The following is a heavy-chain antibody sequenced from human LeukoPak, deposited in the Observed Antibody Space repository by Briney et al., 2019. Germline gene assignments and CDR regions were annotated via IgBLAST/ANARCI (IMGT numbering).Heavy chain of an antibody. D-gene: IGHD5-18*01. V-gene: IGHV5-51*01. J-gene: IGHJ4*02. CDR1: GYSFTSYW. CDR3: ARLRVDTAMVISRYFDY. Sequence: GESLKISCKGSGYSFTSYWIGWVRQMPGKGLEWMGIIYPGDSDTRYSPSFQGQVTISADKSISTAYLQWSSLEASDTAMYYCARLRVDTAMVISRYFDYWGQGTLVTVSS. CDR2: IYPGDSDT.